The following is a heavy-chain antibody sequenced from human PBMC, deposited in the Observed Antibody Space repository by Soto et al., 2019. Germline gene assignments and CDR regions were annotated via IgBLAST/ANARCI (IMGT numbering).Heavy chain of an antibody. CDR1: GDSVTTGSYY. Sequence: QLQESGPGLVKPSETLSLTCKVSGDSVTTGSYYWTWIRQPPGKGLEWIGYIYYSGSTNYNPSLESRATISADKSVSRFSLNLTSVTADDTAVYYCARRDYSIDSWGRGTPVTVSS. CDR3: ARRDYSIDS. CDR2: IYYSGST. D-gene: IGHD4-17*01. V-gene: IGHV4-61*03. J-gene: IGHJ4*02.